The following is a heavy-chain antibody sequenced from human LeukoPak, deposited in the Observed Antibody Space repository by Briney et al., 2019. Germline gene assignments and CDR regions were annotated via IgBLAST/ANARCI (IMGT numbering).Heavy chain of an antibody. V-gene: IGHV3-23*01. Sequence: PGGSLRLSCAASGFTFSSYGMSWVRQAPGKGLEWVSAISGSGGSTYYADSVKGRFTISRDNSKNTLYQQMNSLRAEDTAVYYCAKGSYDYVWGSYRYFDYWGQGTLVTVSS. CDR3: AKGSYDYVWGSYRYFDY. J-gene: IGHJ4*02. D-gene: IGHD3-16*02. CDR2: ISGSGGST. CDR1: GFTFSSYG.